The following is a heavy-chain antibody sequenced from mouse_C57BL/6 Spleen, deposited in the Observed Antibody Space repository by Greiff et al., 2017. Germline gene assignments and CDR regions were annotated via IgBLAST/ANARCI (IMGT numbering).Heavy chain of an antibody. CDR2: IDPSDSYT. CDR1: GYTFTSYW. Sequence: QVQLQQPGAELVMPGASVKLSCKASGYTFTSYWMHWVKQRPGQGLEWIGEIDPSDSYTNYNQNLKGKSTLTVDKSSSTAYMQLSSLTSEDSAVYYCARNSYYSNRYYAMDYWGQGTSVTVSS. V-gene: IGHV1-69*01. CDR3: ARNSYYSNRYYAMDY. D-gene: IGHD2-5*01. J-gene: IGHJ4*01.